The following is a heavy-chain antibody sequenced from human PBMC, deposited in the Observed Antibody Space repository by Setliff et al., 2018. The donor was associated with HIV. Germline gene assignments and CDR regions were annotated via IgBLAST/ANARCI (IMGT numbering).Heavy chain of an antibody. CDR2: IDPNSTDT. J-gene: IGHJ4*02. V-gene: IGHV1-2*02. Sequence: ASVKVSCKASGYTFTGNYIHWVRQAPGHGLEWMGWIDPNSTDTNYALKFQGRVTFTTDTSVSTSYMELERLSADDTAIYYCVKADVLLCDVWGQGTLVTVSS. D-gene: IGHD3-16*01. CDR3: VKADVLLCDV. CDR1: GYTFTGNY.